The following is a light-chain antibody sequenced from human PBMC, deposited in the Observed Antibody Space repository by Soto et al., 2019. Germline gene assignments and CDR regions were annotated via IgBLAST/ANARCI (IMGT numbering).Light chain of an antibody. CDR3: QQYYSYPPT. CDR2: EAS. Sequence: IQLTQSPSSLSASVGDRVTITCRASQGISSYLAWYQQKPGKAPKLLIYEASTLQSGVPSRFSGSGSGTDFTLTISCLQSEDFATYYCQQYYSYPPTFGQGTKVDIK. V-gene: IGKV1-9*01. CDR1: QGISSY. J-gene: IGKJ1*01.